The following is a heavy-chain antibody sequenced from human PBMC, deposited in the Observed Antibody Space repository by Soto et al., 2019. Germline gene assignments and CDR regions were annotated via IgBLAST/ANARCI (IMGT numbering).Heavy chain of an antibody. V-gene: IGHV3-33*06. CDR1: GFTFSSYA. Sequence: QVQLVESGGGVVQPGRSLRLSCAASGFTFSSYAMHWVRQAPGKGLEWLAVIWYDGSNKYYADSVKGRFTISRDNSKNTLYLQMNSLRAEDTAVYYCAKEGDYGDYGGYWGQGTLVTVSS. CDR3: AKEGDYGDYGGY. J-gene: IGHJ4*02. D-gene: IGHD4-17*01. CDR2: IWYDGSNK.